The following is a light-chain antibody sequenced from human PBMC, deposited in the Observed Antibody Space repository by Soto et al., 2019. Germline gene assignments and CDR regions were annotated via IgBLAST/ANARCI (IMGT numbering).Light chain of an antibody. CDR1: SSDVGGYNY. V-gene: IGLV2-14*01. Sequence: QSVLTHPASVSGSPGQSITISCTGTSSDVGGYNYVSWYQQHPGKAPKLMIYDVSNRPSGVSNRFSGSKSGNTASLTTSGLQAEDEADYYCSSYTSSSTLGGVFGTGTKVTVL. CDR2: DVS. CDR3: SSYTSSSTLGGV. J-gene: IGLJ1*01.